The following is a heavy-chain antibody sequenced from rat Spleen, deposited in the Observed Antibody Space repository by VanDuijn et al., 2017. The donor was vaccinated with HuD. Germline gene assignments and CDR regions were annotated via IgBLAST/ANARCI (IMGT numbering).Heavy chain of an antibody. J-gene: IGHJ2*01. CDR2: IDNTGTT. Sequence: EVQLQESGPGPVKVSESLSLTCSVTGHSITSSYRWNWIRKFPGNKLEWMGYIDNTGTTNYNPSLRGRISITRDTSNNQFFLLVNSVTTEDTATYFCARYTATISFDYWGRGVMVTVSS. D-gene: IGHD1-10*01. V-gene: IGHV3-3*01. CDR3: ARYTATISFDY. CDR1: GHSITSSYR.